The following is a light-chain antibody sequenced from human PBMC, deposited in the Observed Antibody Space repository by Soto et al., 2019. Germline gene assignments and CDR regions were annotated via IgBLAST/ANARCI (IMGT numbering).Light chain of an antibody. CDR3: QTWGTGTVV. V-gene: IGLV4-69*01. CDR1: SGRSSYA. CDR2: LNSDGSH. J-gene: IGLJ2*01. Sequence: QSVLTQSPSASASLGTSVKLTCTLSSGRSSYAIAWHQQQPEKGPRYLMKLNSDGSHKKGDGIPDRFSGSSSGAERYLTISSLQSEDEGDDYCQTWGTGTVVFGGGTKLTVL.